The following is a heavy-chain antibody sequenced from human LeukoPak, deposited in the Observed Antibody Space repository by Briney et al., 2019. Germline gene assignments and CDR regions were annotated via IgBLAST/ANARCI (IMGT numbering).Heavy chain of an antibody. CDR1: GFTFSSYW. J-gene: IGHJ4*02. V-gene: IGHV3-74*01. D-gene: IGHD6-13*01. CDR3: ARELYSNSWYAGFDY. Sequence: PGGSLRLSCAASGFTFSSYWMHWVRQAPGKGLVWVSRINSDGSSTSYADSVKGRFTISRDNAKNTLYLQMNSLRAEDTAVYYCARELYSNSWYAGFDYWGQGTLVTVSS. CDR2: INSDGSST.